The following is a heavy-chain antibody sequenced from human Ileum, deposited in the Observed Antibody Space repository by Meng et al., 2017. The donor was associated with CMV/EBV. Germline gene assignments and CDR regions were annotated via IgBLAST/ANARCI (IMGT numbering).Heavy chain of an antibody. J-gene: IGHJ4*02. CDR3: ARLAAYGDYYLDY. Sequence: GSLRLSCLVSGGSIRSSDYYWGWIRQPPGKGLEWIGNIYYSGTTYYKPSLKSRVTISVDPSANQFSLTLTSVTAADTAIYYCARLAAYGDYYLDYWGQGNRV. D-gene: IGHD4-17*01. V-gene: IGHV4-39*01. CDR2: IYYSGTT. CDR1: GGSIRSSDYY.